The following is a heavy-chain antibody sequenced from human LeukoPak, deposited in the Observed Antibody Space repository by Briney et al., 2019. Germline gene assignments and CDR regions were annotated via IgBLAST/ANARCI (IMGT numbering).Heavy chain of an antibody. CDR2: IYTGSDT. CDR3: AKAGGYSYDYYYYGMDV. CDR1: GFTVSSNY. Sequence: GGSLRLSCAASGFTVSSNYMSWVRQAPGKGLEWVSVIYTGSDTYYADSVKGRFTISRDNSKNTLYLQMNSLRAEDTAVYYCAKAGGYSYDYYYYGMDVWGQGTTVTVSS. D-gene: IGHD5-18*01. V-gene: IGHV3-53*01. J-gene: IGHJ6*02.